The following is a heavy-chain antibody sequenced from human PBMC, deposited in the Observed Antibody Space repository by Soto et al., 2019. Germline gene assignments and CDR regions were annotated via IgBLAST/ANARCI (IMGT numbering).Heavy chain of an antibody. Sequence: QLQLQESGPGLVRPSETLSLTCSVSDDSISSSSYHWDWIRQPPGKGLEWIGNISYSGSTNYNPSPXSXXTISVDTSKSQFSLKLTSVTATDTAVYYCARRDASGTYVVYWGQGTLVTVSS. V-gene: IGHV4-39*01. CDR3: ARRDASGTYVVY. D-gene: IGHD3-10*01. J-gene: IGHJ4*02. CDR1: DDSISSSSYH. CDR2: ISYSGST.